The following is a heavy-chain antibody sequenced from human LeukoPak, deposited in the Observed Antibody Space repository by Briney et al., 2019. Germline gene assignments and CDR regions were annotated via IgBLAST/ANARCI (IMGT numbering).Heavy chain of an antibody. D-gene: IGHD2-15*01. V-gene: IGHV3-23*01. CDR2: ISGSGGST. J-gene: IGHJ4*02. CDR3: AKADIVVVVAAPLDY. Sequence: GGSLRLSCAASGFTFSSYAMSWVRQAPGKGLEWVSAISGSGGSTYYADSVKGRFTISRDNSKNTLYLQMNSLRAEDTAVYYCAKADIVVVVAAPLDYWGQGTLVTASS. CDR1: GFTFSSYA.